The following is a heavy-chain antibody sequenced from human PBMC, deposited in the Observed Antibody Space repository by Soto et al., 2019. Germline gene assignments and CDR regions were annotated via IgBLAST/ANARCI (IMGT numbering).Heavy chain of an antibody. CDR3: ASRDYGDKRTYDY. J-gene: IGHJ4*02. D-gene: IGHD4-17*01. V-gene: IGHV4-31*03. CDR1: GGSISSGGYY. CDR2: IYYSGST. Sequence: ASETLSLTCTVSGGSISSGGYYWSWIRQHPGKGLEWIGYIYYSGSTYYNPSLKSRVTISVDTSKNQFSLKLSSVTAADTAVYYCASRDYGDKRTYDYWGQGTLVTVS.